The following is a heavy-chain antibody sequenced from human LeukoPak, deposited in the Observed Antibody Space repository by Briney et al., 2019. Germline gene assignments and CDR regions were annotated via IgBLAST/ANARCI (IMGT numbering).Heavy chain of an antibody. J-gene: IGHJ3*02. Sequence: GGSLRLSCAASGFTFSSYAMHWVRQAPGKGLEWVAAISYDGSNKYYADSVKGRFTISRDNSKNTLYLQMNSLRAEDTAVYYCARDRYNWNYGAFDIWGQGTMVTVSS. CDR2: ISYDGSNK. D-gene: IGHD1-7*01. CDR1: GFTFSSYA. CDR3: ARDRYNWNYGAFDI. V-gene: IGHV3-30*01.